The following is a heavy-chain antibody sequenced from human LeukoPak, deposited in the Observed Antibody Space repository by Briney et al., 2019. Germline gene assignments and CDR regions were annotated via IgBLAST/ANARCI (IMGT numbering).Heavy chain of an antibody. CDR1: GFAFSSYA. J-gene: IGHJ3*02. CDR3: AKDSGRDYFPDAFDI. CDR2: LRGSGGST. D-gene: IGHD3-22*01. V-gene: IGHV3-23*01. Sequence: GGSLRLSCAASGFAFSSYAMTWVRQAPGKGLEWVSTLRGSGGSTYYADSVKGRFTISRDNSKNTLYLQMNSLRAEDTAVYYCAKDSGRDYFPDAFDIWGQGTMVTVSS.